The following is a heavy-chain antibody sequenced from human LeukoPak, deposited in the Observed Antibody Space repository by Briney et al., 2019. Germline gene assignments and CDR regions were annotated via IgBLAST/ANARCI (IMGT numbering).Heavy chain of an antibody. V-gene: IGHV4-59*01. Sequence: SETLSLTCTVSGGSISSYYWSWIRQPPGKGLEWIGYIYYSGSTNYNPSLKSRVTISVDTSKNQFSLKLSSVTAADTAVYYCARALSGGGIDYWGQGTLVTVSS. CDR3: ARALSGGGIDY. CDR1: GGSISSYY. CDR2: IYYSGST. J-gene: IGHJ4*02.